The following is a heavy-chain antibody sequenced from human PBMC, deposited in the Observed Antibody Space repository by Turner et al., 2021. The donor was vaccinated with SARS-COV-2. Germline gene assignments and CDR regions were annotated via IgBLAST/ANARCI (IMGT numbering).Heavy chain of an antibody. J-gene: IGHJ6*02. Sequence: QLQLQESGPGLVKPSETLSLTCTVSSGSISSSSYYWGWIRQPPGKGLEWIGSIYYSGSTNYNPSLKSRVTMSVDTSKNQFSLKLSSVTAADTAVYYCARDRLITMVRGVTYYYYGMDVWGQGTTVTVSS. V-gene: IGHV4-39*07. D-gene: IGHD3-10*01. CDR1: SGSISSSSYY. CDR3: ARDRLITMVRGVTYYYYGMDV. CDR2: IYYSGST.